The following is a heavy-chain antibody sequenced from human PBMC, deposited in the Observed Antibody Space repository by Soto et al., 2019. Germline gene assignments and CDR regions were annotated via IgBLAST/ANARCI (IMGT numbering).Heavy chain of an antibody. J-gene: IGHJ4*02. V-gene: IGHV1-2*02. Sequence: GASVKVSYKASGYAFTAYHLQWLRHAHGQGLEWVGWITPHSGVTAYAQKFQDRVTISRDNSKNTLYLQMNSLRAEDTAVYYCAREGYSYGSGMTDYWGQGTLVRGSS. CDR1: GYAFTAYH. CDR2: ITPHSGVT. CDR3: AREGYSYGSGMTDY. D-gene: IGHD5-18*01.